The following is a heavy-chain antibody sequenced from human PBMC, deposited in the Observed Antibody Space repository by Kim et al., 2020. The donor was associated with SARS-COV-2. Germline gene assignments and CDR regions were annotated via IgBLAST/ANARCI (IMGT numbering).Heavy chain of an antibody. CDR2: IRSKANSYAT. CDR1: GFTFSGSA. D-gene: IGHD6-13*01. V-gene: IGHV3-73*01. J-gene: IGHJ6*02. Sequence: GGSLRLSCAASGFTFSGSAMHWVRQASGKGLEWVGRIRSKANSYATAYAASVKGRFTISTDDSKNTAYLQMNSLKTEDTAGYYCTRHEHSSSWYGARRGPSTSLYGMDVWGQGTTVTVSS. CDR3: TRHEHSSSWYGARRGPSTSLYGMDV.